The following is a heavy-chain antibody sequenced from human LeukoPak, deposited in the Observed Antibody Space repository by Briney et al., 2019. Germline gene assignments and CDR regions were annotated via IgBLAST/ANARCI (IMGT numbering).Heavy chain of an antibody. D-gene: IGHD2-21*02. J-gene: IGHJ4*02. CDR2: ISWNSGSI. CDR1: GFTFDDYA. CDR3: AKDIKVYCGGDCYSGFDY. Sequence: GGSLRLSCAASGFTFDDYAMHWVRQAPGKGLEWVSGISWNSGSIGYADSVKGRFTISRDNAKNSLHLQMNSLRAEDTALYYCAKDIKVYCGGDCYSGFDYWGQGTLVTVSS. V-gene: IGHV3-9*01.